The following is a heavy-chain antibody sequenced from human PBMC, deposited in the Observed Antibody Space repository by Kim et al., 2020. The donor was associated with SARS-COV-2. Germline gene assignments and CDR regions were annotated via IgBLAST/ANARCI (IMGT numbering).Heavy chain of an antibody. CDR3: ARALSSSGGPTMAD. CDR2: MNTNTGNP. CDR1: GYTFTDYA. Sequence: ASVKVSCKASGYTFTDYAMNWVRQAPGQGLEWMGWMNTNTGNPTYAQGFTGRFVFSLDTSVSTAYLQISGLKAEDSAIYYCARALSSSGGPTMADWGQGTLVTVFS. J-gene: IGHJ4*02. V-gene: IGHV7-4-1*02. D-gene: IGHD3-10*01.